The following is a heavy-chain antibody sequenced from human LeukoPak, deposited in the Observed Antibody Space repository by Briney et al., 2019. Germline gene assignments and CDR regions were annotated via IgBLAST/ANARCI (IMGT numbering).Heavy chain of an antibody. D-gene: IGHD3-22*01. CDR3: ARADSSGYPH. CDR1: GYTLTELS. J-gene: IGHJ4*02. CDR2: FDPEDGET. Sequence: ASVKVSCKVSGYTLTELSMHWVRQAPGKGLEWMGGFDPEDGETIYAQKFQGRVTITRDTSASTAYMELSSLRSEDTAVYYCARADSSGYPHWGQGTLVTVSS. V-gene: IGHV1-24*01.